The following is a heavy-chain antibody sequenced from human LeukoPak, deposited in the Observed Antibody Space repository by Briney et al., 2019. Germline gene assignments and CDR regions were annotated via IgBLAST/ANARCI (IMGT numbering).Heavy chain of an antibody. Sequence: SETLSLTCAVYGGSFSGYYWSWIRQPPGKGLEWIGEINHSGSTNYNPSLKSRVTISVDTSKNQFSLKLSSVTAADTAVYYCARGRYYDYVWGSYPPKYYYYYMDVWGKGTTVTVSS. CDR3: ARGRYYDYVWGSYPPKYYYYYMDV. CDR2: INHSGST. D-gene: IGHD3-16*02. J-gene: IGHJ6*03. CDR1: GGSFSGYY. V-gene: IGHV4-34*01.